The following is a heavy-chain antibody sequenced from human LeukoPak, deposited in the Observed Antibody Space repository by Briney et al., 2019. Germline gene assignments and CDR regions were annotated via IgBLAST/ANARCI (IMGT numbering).Heavy chain of an antibody. J-gene: IGHJ4*02. CDR2: TNPNSGNT. D-gene: IGHD2-15*01. CDR3: AFRYCTGGSCPSPFDY. Sequence: GASVKVSCKAPENIFNRYDINRVRQATGQGLEWMGWTNPNSGNTGYAHKFQGRVTMTRTPSTSTAYMELSSLRSEDTAVYYCAFRYCTGGSCPSPFDYWGQGTLITVSS. CDR1: ENIFNRYD. V-gene: IGHV1-8*01.